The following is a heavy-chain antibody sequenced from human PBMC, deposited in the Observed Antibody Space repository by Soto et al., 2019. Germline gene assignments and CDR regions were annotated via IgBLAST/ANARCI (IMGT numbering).Heavy chain of an antibody. CDR2: INWNGGST. CDR3: ARDFVGFLEWLSGADAFDI. V-gene: IGHV3-20*04. J-gene: IGHJ3*02. D-gene: IGHD3-3*01. CDR1: GFTFDDYG. Sequence: GGSLRLSCAASGFTFDDYGMSWVRQAPGKGLEWVSGINWNGGSTGYADSVKGRFTISRDNAKNSLYLQMNSLRAEDTALYYCARDFVGFLEWLSGADAFDIWGQGTMVTVSS.